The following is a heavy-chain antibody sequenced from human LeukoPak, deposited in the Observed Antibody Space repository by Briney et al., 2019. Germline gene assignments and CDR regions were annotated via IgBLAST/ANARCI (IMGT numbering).Heavy chain of an antibody. V-gene: IGHV1-2*04. Sequence: ASVKVSCKASGYTFTGYYMHWVRQAPGQGLEWMGWINPNSGGTNYAQKFQGWVTMTRDTSISTAYMELSRLRSDDTAVYYCARATTTRYWYFDLWGRGTLVTVSS. D-gene: IGHD1-26*01. CDR2: INPNSGGT. CDR1: GYTFTGYY. J-gene: IGHJ2*01. CDR3: ARATTTRYWYFDL.